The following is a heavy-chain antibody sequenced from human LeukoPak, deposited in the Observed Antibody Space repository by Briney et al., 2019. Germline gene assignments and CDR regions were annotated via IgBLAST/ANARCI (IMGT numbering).Heavy chain of an antibody. CDR1: GGSVTTYH. V-gene: IGHV4-59*02. CDR2: IYYSGSI. D-gene: IGHD2-21*02. Sequence: SETLSLTCTVSGGSVTTYHWSWIRQPPGKGLEWIGYIYYSGSINYNPSLNSRVTISLDTPKNEFSLKLRSVTAADTAVYYCARYPGASSDSYYFDYWGQGTRVTVSS. CDR3: ARYPGASSDSYYFDY. J-gene: IGHJ4*02.